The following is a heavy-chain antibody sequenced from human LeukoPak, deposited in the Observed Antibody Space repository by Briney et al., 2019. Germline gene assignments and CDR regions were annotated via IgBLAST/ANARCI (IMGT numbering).Heavy chain of an antibody. CDR1: GFPFSNYW. V-gene: IGHV3-7*01. D-gene: IGHD4-23*01. J-gene: IGHJ4*02. CDR3: VRDRGYSTFDY. Sequence: GGSLRLSCAVYGFPFSNYWMAWVRQAPGKGLGWVANMKEDGGEINYVDCVKGRFTISRDNAKNSLDLQMNSLRVDDTAVYYCVRDRGYSTFDYWGQGTLVIVSS. CDR2: MKEDGGEI.